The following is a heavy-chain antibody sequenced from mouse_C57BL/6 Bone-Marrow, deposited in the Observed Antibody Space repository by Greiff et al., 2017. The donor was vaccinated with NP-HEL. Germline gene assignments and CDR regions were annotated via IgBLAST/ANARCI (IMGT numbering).Heavy chain of an antibody. J-gene: IGHJ1*03. CDR3: AKNRFHYYGSNWYFDV. D-gene: IGHD1-1*01. Sequence: QVQLQQSGPGLVQPSQSLSITCTVSGFSLTSYGVHWVRQSPGKGLEWLGVIWRGGSTDYNAAFMSRLSITKDNSKSQVFFKMNSLQADDTAIYYCAKNRFHYYGSNWYFDVWGTGTTVTVSS. V-gene: IGHV2-5*01. CDR2: IWRGGST. CDR1: GFSLTSYG.